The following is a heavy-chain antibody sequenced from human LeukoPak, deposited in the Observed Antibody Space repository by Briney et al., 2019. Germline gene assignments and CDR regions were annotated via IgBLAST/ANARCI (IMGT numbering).Heavy chain of an antibody. CDR1: GFTFTDHY. CDR3: TREDYYYASGH. D-gene: IGHD3-10*01. Sequence: KPGGSLRLSCAASGFTFTDHYMSWVRQAPGKGLEWVSYISSGGDIIYYADSVKGRFTVSRGNAKNSLYLQMNSLRAEDTAVYYCTREDYYYASGHWAQGTLVTVSS. J-gene: IGHJ4*02. CDR2: ISSGGDII. V-gene: IGHV3-11*04.